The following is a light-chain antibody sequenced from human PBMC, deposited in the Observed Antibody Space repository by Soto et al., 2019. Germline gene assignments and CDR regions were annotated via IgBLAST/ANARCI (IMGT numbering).Light chain of an antibody. CDR1: QSVTNNY. J-gene: IGKJ1*01. Sequence: EIVLTQSPGTLSLSPGERATLSCRASQSVTNNYLAWYQQKTGQTPRLIVYLASSRAPGIPDRFSGSGSGTHFTLTIRRVEPEDFAVYYCQQYGSSPWTFGQVTKVEIK. V-gene: IGKV3-20*01. CDR3: QQYGSSPWT. CDR2: LAS.